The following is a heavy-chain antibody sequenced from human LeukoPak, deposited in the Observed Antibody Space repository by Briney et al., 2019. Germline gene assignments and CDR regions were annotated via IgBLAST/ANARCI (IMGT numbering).Heavy chain of an antibody. CDR1: GGTFSSYA. D-gene: IGHD2-15*01. CDR3: ARGRYCSGGSCLLHYGHYEY. Sequence: SVKVSCKASGGTFSSYAISWVRQAPGQGLEWMGRIIPIFGTANYAQKFQGRVTITTDESTRTAYMELSSLRSEDTAVYYCARGRYCSGGSCLLHYGHYEYWGQGTLATVSS. V-gene: IGHV1-69*05. J-gene: IGHJ4*02. CDR2: IIPIFGTA.